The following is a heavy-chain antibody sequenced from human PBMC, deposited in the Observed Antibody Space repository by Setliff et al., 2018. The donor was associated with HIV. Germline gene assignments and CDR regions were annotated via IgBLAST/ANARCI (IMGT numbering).Heavy chain of an antibody. V-gene: IGHV3-33*08. CDR1: GFAFESYA. Sequence: GVSLRLSCTASGFAFESYAMHWVRQAPGKGLEWVACMWCDGTNTFYGDSVKGRFTISRYTSKNMLYLHMSSLRAEDTAVYYCVRTYYDILTGYGGFYYMDVWGKGTTVTVSS. D-gene: IGHD3-9*01. J-gene: IGHJ6*03. CDR2: MWCDGTNT. CDR3: VRTYYDILTGYGGFYYMDV.